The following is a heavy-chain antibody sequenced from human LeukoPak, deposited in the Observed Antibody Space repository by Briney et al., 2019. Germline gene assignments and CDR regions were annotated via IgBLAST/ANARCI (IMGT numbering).Heavy chain of an antibody. Sequence: PGGSLRLSCAASGFTFSSYGMHWVRQAPGKGLEWVAVIWYDGSNKYYADSVKGRFTISRDNSKNTLYLQMNSLRAEDTAVYYCASGRTMVRGVGGYSDYWGQGTLVTVSS. V-gene: IGHV3-33*01. J-gene: IGHJ4*02. CDR1: GFTFSSYG. CDR2: IWYDGSNK. CDR3: ASGRTMVRGVGGYSDY. D-gene: IGHD3-10*01.